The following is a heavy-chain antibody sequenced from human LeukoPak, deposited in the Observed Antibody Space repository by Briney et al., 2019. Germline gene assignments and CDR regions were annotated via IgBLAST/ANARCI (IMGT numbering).Heavy chain of an antibody. D-gene: IGHD3-22*01. CDR3: AKGGYYDSSGSTLDAFDI. CDR2: ISYDGSNK. J-gene: IGHJ3*02. Sequence: SLXXXCXASGFTFSSYGMHXVRQAPGKGLXWVAVISYDGSNKYYADSVKGRFTISRDNSKNTLYLQMNSLRAEDTAVYYCAKGGYYDSSGSTLDAFDIWGQGTMVTVSS. V-gene: IGHV3-30*18. CDR1: GFTFSSYG.